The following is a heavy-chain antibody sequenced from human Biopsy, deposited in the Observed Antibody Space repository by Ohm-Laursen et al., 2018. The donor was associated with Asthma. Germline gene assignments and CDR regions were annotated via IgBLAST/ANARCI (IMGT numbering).Heavy chain of an antibody. D-gene: IGHD3-10*01. Sequence: SSVKVSCKASGGTFNYAITWVRQAPGQGLEWMGGIIPIFGTTNYAQKFKGRVTITADESSSTAHMELSSLRSEDTAVYYCASETGHSYGSGSEYYFDYWGLGTLVTVSS. V-gene: IGHV1-69*01. CDR3: ASETGHSYGSGSEYYFDY. CDR1: GGTFNYA. J-gene: IGHJ4*02. CDR2: IIPIFGTT.